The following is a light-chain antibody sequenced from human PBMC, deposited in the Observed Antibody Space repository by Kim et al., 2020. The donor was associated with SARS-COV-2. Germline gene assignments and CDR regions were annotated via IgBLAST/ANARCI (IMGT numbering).Light chain of an antibody. CDR2: VGTGGIVG. J-gene: IGLJ3*02. CDR3: GADHGSGSNFVWV. CDR1: IGSSNYK. V-gene: IGLV9-49*01. Sequence: CTLSIGSSNYKVDWDQQKPGKCPRFVMRVGTGGIVGSKGDGIPDRFSVLGSGLNRYLTIKNIQEEDESDYHCGADHGSGSNFVWVFGGGTKLTVL.